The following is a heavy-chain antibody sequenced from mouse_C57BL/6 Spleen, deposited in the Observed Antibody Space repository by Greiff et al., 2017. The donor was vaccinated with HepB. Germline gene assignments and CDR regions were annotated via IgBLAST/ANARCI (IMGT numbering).Heavy chain of an antibody. J-gene: IGHJ4*01. CDR1: GFTFSSYA. CDR2: ISDGGSCT. V-gene: IGHV5-4*01. D-gene: IGHD1-1*01. Sequence: EVKLVESGGGLVKPGGSLKLSCAASGFTFSSYAMSWVRQTPEKRLEWVATISDGGSCTYYPDNVKGRFTISRDNAKNNLYLQMSHLKSEDTAMYYCARDYGSSYEGDYYAMDYWGQGTSVTVSS. CDR3: ARDYGSSYEGDYYAMDY.